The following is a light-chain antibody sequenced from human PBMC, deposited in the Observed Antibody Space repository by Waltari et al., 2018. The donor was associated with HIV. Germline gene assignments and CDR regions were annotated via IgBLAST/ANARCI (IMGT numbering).Light chain of an antibody. J-gene: IGLJ3*02. CDR3: TSYISSASPE. CDR2: EIN. CDR1: GSDFREYTS. V-gene: IGLV2-14*01. Sequence: QSALTQPASVSGSPGQSITISCTGAGSDFREYTSVSWYQHHPGKAPKVIIYEINNRPSGVSSRFSGSISGNTASLTISGLQAEDEADYFCTSYISSASPEFGGGTKVTVV.